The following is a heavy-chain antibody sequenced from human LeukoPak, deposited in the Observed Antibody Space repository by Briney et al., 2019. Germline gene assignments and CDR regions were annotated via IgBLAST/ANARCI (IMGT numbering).Heavy chain of an antibody. Sequence: GASVKVSCKASGYTFTKFGINWVRQAPGQGLEWMGWINPNSGGTNYAQKFQGRVTMTRDTSISTAYMELSRLRSDDTAVYYCARELRFLNLFVYWGQGTLVTVSS. CDR2: INPNSGGT. D-gene: IGHD3-3*01. V-gene: IGHV1-2*02. CDR3: ARELRFLNLFVY. CDR1: GYTFTKFG. J-gene: IGHJ4*02.